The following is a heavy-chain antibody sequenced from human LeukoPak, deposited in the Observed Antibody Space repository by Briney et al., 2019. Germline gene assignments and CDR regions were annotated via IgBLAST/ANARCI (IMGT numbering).Heavy chain of an antibody. V-gene: IGHV1-2*02. CDR3: ARDMRIAARPDRHAFDI. J-gene: IGHJ3*02. Sequence: VASVKVSCKASGYTFTGYYMHWVRQAPGQGLEWMGWINPNSGGTNYAQKFQGRVTMTRDTSISTANMELSRLRSDDTAVYYCARDMRIAARPDRHAFDIWGQGTMVTVSS. D-gene: IGHD6-6*01. CDR1: GYTFTGYY. CDR2: INPNSGGT.